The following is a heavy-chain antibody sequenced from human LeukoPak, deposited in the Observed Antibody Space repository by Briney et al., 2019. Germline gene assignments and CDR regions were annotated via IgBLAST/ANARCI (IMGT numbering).Heavy chain of an antibody. CDR2: IYYSGST. V-gene: IGHV4-31*03. J-gene: IGHJ2*01. CDR3: ARGAPWYFDL. CDR1: GGSISSGGYY. Sequence: PSETLSLTCTVSGGSISSGGYYWSWIRQHPGKGLEWIGYIYYSGSTYYNPSLKSRVTISVDRSKNQFSLKLSSVTAADTAVYYCARGAPWYFDLWGRGTLVTVSS.